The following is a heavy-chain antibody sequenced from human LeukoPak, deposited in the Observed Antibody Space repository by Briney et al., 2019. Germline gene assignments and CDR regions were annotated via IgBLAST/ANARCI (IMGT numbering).Heavy chain of an antibody. CDR1: GYTFTSYD. CDR3: ARVLDSSSWYGYYYYYGMDV. J-gene: IGHJ6*02. Sequence: ASVTVSCKASGYTFTSYDINWVRQATGQGLEWMGWMNPNSGNTGYAQKFQGRVTMTRNTSISTAYMELSSLRSEDTAVYYCARVLDSSSWYGYYYYYGMDVWGQGTTVTVSS. V-gene: IGHV1-8*01. D-gene: IGHD6-13*01. CDR2: MNPNSGNT.